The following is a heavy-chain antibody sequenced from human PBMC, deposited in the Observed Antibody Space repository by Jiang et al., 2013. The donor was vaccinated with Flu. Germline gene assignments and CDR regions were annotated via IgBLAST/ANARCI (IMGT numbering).Heavy chain of an antibody. CDR3: ARGKSYDILTGYLLDY. D-gene: IGHD3-9*01. CDR1: GYTFTGYY. Sequence: EVKKPGASVKVSCKASGYTFTGYYMHWVRQAPGQGLEWMGWINPNSGGTNYAQKFQGWVTMTRDTSISTAYMELSRLRSDDTAVYYCARGKSYDILTGYLLDYWGQGTLVTVSS. V-gene: IGHV1-2*04. J-gene: IGHJ4*02. CDR2: INPNSGGT.